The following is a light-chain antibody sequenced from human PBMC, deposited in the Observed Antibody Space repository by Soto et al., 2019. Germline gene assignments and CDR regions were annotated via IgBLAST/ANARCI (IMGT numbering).Light chain of an antibody. V-gene: IGKV1-6*01. J-gene: IGKJ1*01. CDR3: LQDYSYPRT. Sequence: GDRVTIICRASQGIRNDLGWYQQRPGKAPKLLIYATSNLQSGVPSRFSGSVSGTDFTLTISSLQPEDFATYYCLQDYSYPRTFGQGTKVEIK. CDR1: QGIRND. CDR2: ATS.